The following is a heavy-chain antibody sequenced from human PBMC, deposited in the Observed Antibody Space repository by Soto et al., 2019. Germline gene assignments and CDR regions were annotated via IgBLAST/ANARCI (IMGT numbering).Heavy chain of an antibody. CDR1: GFTFSSYG. CDR3: ARDRIAVACTLFWFDP. J-gene: IGHJ5*02. D-gene: IGHD6-19*01. Sequence: QVQLVESGGGVVQPGRSLRLSCAASGFTFSSYGMHWVRQAPGKGLEWVAVIWYDGSNKYYADSVKGRFTISRDNSKNTLYLQMNSLRAEDTAVYYCARDRIAVACTLFWFDPWGQGTLVTVSS. V-gene: IGHV3-33*01. CDR2: IWYDGSNK.